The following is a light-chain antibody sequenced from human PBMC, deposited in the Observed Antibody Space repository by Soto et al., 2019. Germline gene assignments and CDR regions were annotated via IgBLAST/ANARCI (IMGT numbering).Light chain of an antibody. Sequence: QSALTQPASVSGSPGQSITISCTGTSGDVGSYNLVSWYQQHPGKAPKLMIYEGSKRPSGVSNRFSGSKSGNTASLTISGLQAEDEDDYYCCSYAGSSTVVFGGGTKLTVL. CDR2: EGS. J-gene: IGLJ2*01. CDR1: SGDVGSYNL. V-gene: IGLV2-23*01. CDR3: CSYAGSSTVV.